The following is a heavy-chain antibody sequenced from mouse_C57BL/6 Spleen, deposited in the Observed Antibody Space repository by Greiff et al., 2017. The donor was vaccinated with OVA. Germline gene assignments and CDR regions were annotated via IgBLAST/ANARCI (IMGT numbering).Heavy chain of an antibody. V-gene: IGHV1-19*01. CDR2: INPYNGGT. Sequence: EVQLQQSGPVLVKPGASVKMSCKASGYTFTDYYMNWVKQSHGKSLEWIGVINPYNGGTSYNQKFKGKATLTVDKSSSTAYMELNSLTSEDSAVYYGARGNYGSSPHYAMDYWGQGTSVTVSS. D-gene: IGHD1-1*01. CDR1: GYTFTDYY. CDR3: ARGNYGSSPHYAMDY. J-gene: IGHJ4*01.